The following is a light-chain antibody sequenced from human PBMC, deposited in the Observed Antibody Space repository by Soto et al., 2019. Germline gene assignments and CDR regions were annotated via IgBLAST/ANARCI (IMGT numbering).Light chain of an antibody. J-gene: IGLJ3*02. CDR3: QAWVTGMV. Sequence: QLVLTQSPSASASLGASVKLTCTLSSGHSNYAITWHQQQPEKGPRYLMKVNSDGRHTKGDGIPDRFSGSSSGAERYLTISSLQSEDEADYYCQAWVTGMVFGGGTKLTVL. CDR1: SGHSNYA. CDR2: VNSDGRH. V-gene: IGLV4-69*01.